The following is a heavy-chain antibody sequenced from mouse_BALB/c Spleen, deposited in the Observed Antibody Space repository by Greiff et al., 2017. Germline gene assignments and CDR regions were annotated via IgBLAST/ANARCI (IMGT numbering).Heavy chain of an antibody. V-gene: IGHV14-1*02. CDR2: IDPENGNT. CDR1: GFNIKDYY. D-gene: IGHD2-1*01. J-gene: IGHJ3*01. Sequence: EVMLVESGAELVRPGALVKLSCKASGFNIKDYYMHWVKQRPEQGLEWIGWIDPENGNTIYDPKFQGKASITADTSSNTAYLQLSSLTSEDTAVYYCARWDGNYVADWGQGTLVTVSA. CDR3: ARWDGNYVAD.